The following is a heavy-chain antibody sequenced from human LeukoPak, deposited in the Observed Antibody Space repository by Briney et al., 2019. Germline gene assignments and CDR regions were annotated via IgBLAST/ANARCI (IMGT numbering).Heavy chain of an antibody. Sequence: GGSLRLSSAPSGFTSITYAMTWGREAPGNGLKSGSAISGSGGSTYYADSVKGRFTISRDNSKSTLYLQMNSLRAEDTAVYYCAKGSAKLRYYFDYWGQGTLVTVSS. J-gene: IGHJ4*02. D-gene: IGHD3-16*01. V-gene: IGHV3-23*01. CDR1: GFTSITYA. CDR3: AKGSAKLRYYFDY. CDR2: ISGSGGST.